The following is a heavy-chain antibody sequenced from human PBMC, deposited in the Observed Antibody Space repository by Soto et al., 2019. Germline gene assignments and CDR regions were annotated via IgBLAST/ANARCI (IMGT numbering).Heavy chain of an antibody. CDR3: VRDKFRFYGDYVGWFDP. CDR2: ISAYNGNT. D-gene: IGHD4-17*01. Sequence: ASVKVSCKASGYTFTSYGISWVRQAPGQGLERMGWISAYNGNTNYAQKLQGRVTMTTDTSTSTAYMELRSLRSDDTAVYYCVRDKFRFYGDYVGWFDPWGQGTLVTVSS. J-gene: IGHJ5*02. CDR1: GYTFTSYG. V-gene: IGHV1-18*01.